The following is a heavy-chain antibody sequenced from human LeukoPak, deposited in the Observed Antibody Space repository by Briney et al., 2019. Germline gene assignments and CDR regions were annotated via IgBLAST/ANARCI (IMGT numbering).Heavy chain of an antibody. D-gene: IGHD3-3*01. J-gene: IGHJ4*02. V-gene: IGHV3-30*02. CDR2: IRYDGSKK. CDR1: GFTFSSYG. CDR3: AKTGRTSFPRYDFWSGYSTGY. Sequence: AGSLRLSCAASGFTFSSYGMHWVRQAPGKGLEWVAFIRYDGSKKYYADSVKGRFTISRDNSKDTLYLKMISLRAEDTAVYYCAKTGRTSFPRYDFWSGYSTGYWGQGTLVTVSS.